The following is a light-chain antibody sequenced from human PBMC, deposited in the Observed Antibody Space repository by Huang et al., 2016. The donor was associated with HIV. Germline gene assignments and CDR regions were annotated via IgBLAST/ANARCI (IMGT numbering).Light chain of an antibody. Sequence: EIVMTQSPATLSVSPGERATLSCRASQTVSSNLAGYQQKPGQAPRLLICAASTRATDIPARFSGSGSGTEFTLTISSLQSEDFAVYYCQHYRVWPPVYTFGQGTKLEIK. CDR2: AAS. J-gene: IGKJ2*01. V-gene: IGKV3-15*01. CDR3: QHYRVWPPVYT. CDR1: QTVSSN.